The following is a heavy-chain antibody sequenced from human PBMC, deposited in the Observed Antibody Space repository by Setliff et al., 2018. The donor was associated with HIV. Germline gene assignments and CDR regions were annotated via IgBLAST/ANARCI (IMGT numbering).Heavy chain of an antibody. CDR3: ARGHCSGTNCYGVDYYGMDV. CDR1: GASISSNT. D-gene: IGHD2-2*01. Sequence: SETLSLTCIVSGASISSNTWSWIRQAPGKGLQWIGFIYNSVTTNYNPSLKSRVTMSVDTSKRQFSLNLSSVTAADTAVYYCARGHCSGTNCYGVDYYGMDVWGQGTTVTVSS. J-gene: IGHJ6*02. V-gene: IGHV4-59*12. CDR2: IYNSVTT.